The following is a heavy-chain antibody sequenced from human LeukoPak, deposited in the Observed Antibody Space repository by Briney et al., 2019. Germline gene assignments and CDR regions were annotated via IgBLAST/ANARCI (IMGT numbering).Heavy chain of an antibody. CDR1: GFTFSSYS. D-gene: IGHD5-24*01. CDR2: ISSSSSTI. V-gene: IGHV3-48*04. Sequence: GGSLRLSCAASGFTFSSYSMNWVRQAPGKGLEWVSYISSSSSTIYYADSVKGRFTISRDNAKKSMYLQMNSLRAEDTAVYYCARGSLMATLDYWGQGTLVTVSS. J-gene: IGHJ4*02. CDR3: ARGSLMATLDY.